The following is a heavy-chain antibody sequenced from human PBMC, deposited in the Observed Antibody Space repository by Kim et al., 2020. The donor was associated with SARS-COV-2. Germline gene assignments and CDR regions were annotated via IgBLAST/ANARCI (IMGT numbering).Heavy chain of an antibody. CDR1: GFTFSSYS. CDR3: TTIVLVVYAITGDWFDP. V-gene: IGHV3-48*02. D-gene: IGHD2-8*02. Sequence: GGSLRLSCAASGFTFSSYSMNWVRQAPGKGLEWVSYISSSSSTIYYADSVKGRFTISRDNAKNSLYLQMNSLRDEDTAVYYCTTIVLVVYAITGDWFDPWGQGTLVTVSS. J-gene: IGHJ5*02. CDR2: ISSSSSTI.